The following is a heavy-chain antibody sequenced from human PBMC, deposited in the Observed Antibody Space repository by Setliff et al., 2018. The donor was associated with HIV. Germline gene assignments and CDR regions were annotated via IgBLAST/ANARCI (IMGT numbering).Heavy chain of an antibody. V-gene: IGHV1-8*02. Sequence: ASVKVSCKASGYTFTSYDINWVRQATGQGLEWMGWMNPNSGNTGYAQKFQGRIIMTRDTSINTVYMELSSLTSDDTALYYCARQDIPTGYYLFDYWGQGTQVTVSS. CDR2: MNPNSGNT. J-gene: IGHJ4*02. CDR1: GYTFTSYD. D-gene: IGHD3-9*01. CDR3: ARQDIPTGYYLFDY.